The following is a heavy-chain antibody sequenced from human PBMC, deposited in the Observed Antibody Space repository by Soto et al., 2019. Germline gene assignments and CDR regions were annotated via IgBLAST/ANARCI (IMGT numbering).Heavy chain of an antibody. CDR3: ARHGFGPLHGLVAV. CDR2: INYDGYS. V-gene: IGHV4-59*08. D-gene: IGHD3-10*01. CDR1: GGSITNYY. J-gene: IGHJ6*02. Sequence: QVQLQESGAGPVKPSETLSLTCTVSGGSITNYYCSWFRQPPGKGLEWIGYINYDGYSAYNLSLKRRVALSMDPSKTQFALMLESVTAPDTAVYYCARHGFGPLHGLVAVWGPGTTVIVSS.